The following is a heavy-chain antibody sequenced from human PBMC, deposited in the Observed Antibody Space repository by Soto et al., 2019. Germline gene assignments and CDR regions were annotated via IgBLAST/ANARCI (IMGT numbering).Heavy chain of an antibody. CDR1: GGSISSYY. CDR3: ARGRQLVRDFDY. D-gene: IGHD6-6*01. V-gene: IGHV4-59*01. Sequence: KSSETLSLTCTVSGGSISSYYWSWIRQPPGKGLEWIGYIYYSGSTNYNPSLKSRVTISVDTSKNQFSLKLSSVTAADTAVYYCARGRQLVRDFDYWGQGTLVTVSS. CDR2: IYYSGST. J-gene: IGHJ4*02.